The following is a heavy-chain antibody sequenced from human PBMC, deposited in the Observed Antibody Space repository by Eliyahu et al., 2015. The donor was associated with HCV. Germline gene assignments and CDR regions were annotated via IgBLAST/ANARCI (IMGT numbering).Heavy chain of an antibody. D-gene: IGHD1-26*01. V-gene: IGHV3-74*01. CDR3: VRDLYGRDDH. Sequence: EVQLVESGGGLVQPGGSLRLSCAASGFTFSNFWMHWVRQVPGKGLXWVSHISRDGSGTDYADSVKGQFTISRDNARDTLYLQMNSLRAEDTALFYCVRDLYGRDDHWGQGTLVTVSS. CDR2: ISRDGSGT. CDR1: GFTFSNFW. J-gene: IGHJ5*02.